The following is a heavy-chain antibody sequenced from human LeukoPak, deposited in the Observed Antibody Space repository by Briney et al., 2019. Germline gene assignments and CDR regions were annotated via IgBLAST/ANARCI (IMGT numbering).Heavy chain of an antibody. CDR1: GGSFSGYY. J-gene: IGHJ3*02. V-gene: IGHV4-34*01. CDR3: ARAHSNRLRYFRI. Sequence: PSETLSLTCAVYGGSFSGYYWSWIRQPPGKGLEWIGEINHSGSTNYNPSLKSRVTISVDTSKNQFSLKLSSVTAADTAVYYCARAHSNRLRYFRIWGRGTMVTVSS. CDR2: INHSGST. D-gene: IGHD3-9*01.